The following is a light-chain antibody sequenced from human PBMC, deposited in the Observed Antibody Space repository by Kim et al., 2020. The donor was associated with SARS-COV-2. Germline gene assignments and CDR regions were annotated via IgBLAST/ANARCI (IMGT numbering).Light chain of an antibody. CDR3: QAWDSSTVI. CDR2: QDS. CDR1: NLGNKF. Sequence: SYELTQPPSVSVSPGQTATITCSGDNLGNKFASWYQQKKTGQPPVVVIYQDSKRPSGIPERFSGSSSGNSATLTIGGTQAADEGDYYCQAWDSSTVIFGGGTQLTVL. V-gene: IGLV3-1*01. J-gene: IGLJ2*01.